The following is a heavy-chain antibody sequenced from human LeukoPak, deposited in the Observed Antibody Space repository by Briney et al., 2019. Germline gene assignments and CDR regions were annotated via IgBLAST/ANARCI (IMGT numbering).Heavy chain of an antibody. J-gene: IGHJ4*02. D-gene: IGHD6-19*01. Sequence: GGSLRLSCAASGFTFSSYSMNWVRQAPGKGLEWVSSISSSSSYIYYADSVKGRFTISRDNAKNSLYLQMNSLRAEDTAVYYCARGDGSGRWEYYFDYWGQGTLVTVSS. CDR2: ISSSSSYI. CDR3: ARGDGSGRWEYYFDY. V-gene: IGHV3-21*01. CDR1: GFTFSSYS.